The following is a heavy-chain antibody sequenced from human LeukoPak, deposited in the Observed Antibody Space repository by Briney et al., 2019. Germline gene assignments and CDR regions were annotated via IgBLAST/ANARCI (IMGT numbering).Heavy chain of an antibody. Sequence: GASVKVSCKASGYTFTGYYMHWVRQAPGQGLEWMGWINPNNGGTNYAQKFQGRVTFTRDTSISTAYMELSGLRSDDTAIYYCARGRWVNYYDSSGYPDYWGQGTLVTVSS. CDR2: INPNNGGT. V-gene: IGHV1-2*02. CDR3: ARGRWVNYYDSSGYPDY. D-gene: IGHD3-22*01. J-gene: IGHJ4*02. CDR1: GYTFTGYY.